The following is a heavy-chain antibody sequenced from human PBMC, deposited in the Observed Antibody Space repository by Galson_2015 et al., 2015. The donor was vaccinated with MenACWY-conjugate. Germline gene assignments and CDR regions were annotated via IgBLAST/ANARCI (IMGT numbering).Heavy chain of an antibody. J-gene: IGHJ4*02. Sequence: SLRLSCAASGFTFSSYAMSWVRPAPGKGLEWVSVITSSGGTTYYADSVKGRFTISRDNPKNPLYLQMDTLRAEDTATYYCAKNGNYFGMGFDYWGQGPLVATVSS. CDR1: GFTFSSYA. D-gene: IGHD2/OR15-2a*01. V-gene: IGHV3-23*01. CDR2: ITSSGGTT. CDR3: AKNGNYFGMGFDY.